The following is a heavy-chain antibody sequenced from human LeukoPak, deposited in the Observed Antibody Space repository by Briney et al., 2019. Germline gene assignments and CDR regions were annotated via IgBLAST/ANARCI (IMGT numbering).Heavy chain of an antibody. CDR2: IHYTGST. D-gene: IGHD1-7*01. Sequence: SETLSLTCTVSGGSISSYYWSWIRQSPGKGLECIGYIHYTGSTNYNPSLKSRVTIPVETSKNQFSLKLSSVTAADTAVYYCARIGSRAGTTLGPIDYWGQGTLVTVSS. CDR3: ARIGSRAGTTLGPIDY. CDR1: GGSISSYY. J-gene: IGHJ4*02. V-gene: IGHV4-59*12.